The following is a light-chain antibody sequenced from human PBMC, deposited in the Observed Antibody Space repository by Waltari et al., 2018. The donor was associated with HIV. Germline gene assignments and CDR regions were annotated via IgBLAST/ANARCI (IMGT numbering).Light chain of an antibody. CDR2: EVH. Sequence: HSALTQPASVSGSPGQSITISCPGSSTDIGFYHLVSWYQQPPGKAPQLIIYEVHPRPSGVPDRFSGSKSGNTASLTISMLQADDEADYYCSSYVNTDTLIFGGGTKLTVL. CDR3: SSYVNTDTLI. J-gene: IGLJ2*01. V-gene: IGLV2-14*01. CDR1: STDIGFYHL.